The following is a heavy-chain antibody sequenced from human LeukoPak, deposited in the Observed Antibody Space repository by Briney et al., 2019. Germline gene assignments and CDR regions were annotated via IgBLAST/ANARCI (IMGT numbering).Heavy chain of an antibody. V-gene: IGHV3-7*03. D-gene: IGHD4/OR15-4a*01. CDR1: GFTFSSYW. CDR3: ARRAGAYSHPYDY. J-gene: IGHJ4*02. CDR2: IKQDGSEK. Sequence: GGSLRLSCAASGFTFSSYWMSWVRQAPGKGLEWVANIKQDGSEKYYVDSVKGRFTISRDNAKNSLYLQMNSLRAENTAVYYCARRAGAYSHPYDYWGQGTLVTVSS.